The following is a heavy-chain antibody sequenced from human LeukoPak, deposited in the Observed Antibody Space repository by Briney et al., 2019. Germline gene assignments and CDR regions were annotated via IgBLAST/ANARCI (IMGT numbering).Heavy chain of an antibody. Sequence: ASVKVSCKASGYTFTGYYMHWVRQAPGQGLEWMGWINPNSGGTNYAQKFQGRVTMTRDTSISTAYMELSRLRSDDTAVYYCARDLFRYGDYSQWGQRTLVTASS. CDR2: INPNSGGT. J-gene: IGHJ4*02. CDR3: ARDLFRYGDYSQ. V-gene: IGHV1-2*02. CDR1: GYTFTGYY. D-gene: IGHD4-17*01.